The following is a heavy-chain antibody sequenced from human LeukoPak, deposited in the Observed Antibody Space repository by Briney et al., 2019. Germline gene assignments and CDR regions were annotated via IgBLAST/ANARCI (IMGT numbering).Heavy chain of an antibody. CDR2: ISAYNGNT. D-gene: IGHD3-10*01. V-gene: IGHV1-18*01. J-gene: IGHJ6*03. CDR3: ARGRFGELSNYYYMDV. Sequence: GASVKVSCKASGYTFTSYGITWVRQAPGQGLEWMGWISAYNGNTNYAQKLQGRVTMTTDTSTSTAYMELSSLRSEDTAVYYCARGRFGELSNYYYMDVWGKGTTVTVSS. CDR1: GYTFTSYG.